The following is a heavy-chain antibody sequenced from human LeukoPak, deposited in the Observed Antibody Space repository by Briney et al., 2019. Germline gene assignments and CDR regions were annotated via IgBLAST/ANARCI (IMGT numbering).Heavy chain of an antibody. CDR1: GGSISSSSYY. D-gene: IGHD3-9*01. Sequence: SETLSLTCTVSGGSISSSSYYWGWIRQPPGKGLEWIGSIYYSGSTYYNPSLKSRVTISVDTSKNQFSLKLSSVTAADTAVYYCARGSDYDILTGYLFDYWGQGTLVTVSS. V-gene: IGHV4-39*07. J-gene: IGHJ4*02. CDR2: IYYSGST. CDR3: ARGSDYDILTGYLFDY.